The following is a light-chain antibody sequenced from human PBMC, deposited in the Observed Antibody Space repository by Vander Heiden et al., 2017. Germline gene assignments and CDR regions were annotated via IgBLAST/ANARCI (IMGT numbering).Light chain of an antibody. V-gene: IGKV3-11*01. CDR1: QSVSSY. J-gene: IGKJ4*01. CDR2: DAS. CDR3: QQRSNWPPLT. Sequence: IFFTHSPATLSLSPGDIATLSCRASQSVSSYLAWYQQKPGQAPRLLIYDASNRATGIPARFSGSGSGTDFTLTISSLEPEDFAVYYCQQRSNWPPLTFGGGTKVEIK.